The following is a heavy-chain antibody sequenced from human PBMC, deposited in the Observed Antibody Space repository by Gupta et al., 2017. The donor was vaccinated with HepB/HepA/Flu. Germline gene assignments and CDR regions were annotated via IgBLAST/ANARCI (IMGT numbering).Heavy chain of an antibody. CDR3: AKGGHMDV. CDR1: GFTFEPYW. D-gene: IGHD1-26*01. CDR2: MKADGSEK. Sequence: DVVLVESGGGLVQPGGSLRLSCAASGFTFEPYWMRWARQAPGGGLEWVANMKADGSEKYYVDSVRGRFNISRDNAKNSLYLQMNSLRVEDTAVYYCAKGGHMDVWGEGTTVTVSS. J-gene: IGHJ6*03. V-gene: IGHV3-7*01.